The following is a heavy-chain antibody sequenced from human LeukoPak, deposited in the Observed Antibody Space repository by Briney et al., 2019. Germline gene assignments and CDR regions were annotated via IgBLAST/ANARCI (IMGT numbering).Heavy chain of an antibody. CDR1: GFTFSSYE. J-gene: IGHJ4*02. D-gene: IGHD3-10*01. Sequence: GGSLGLSCGASGFTFSSYEVNWVRQASGKGLEWVSYISSSGSTIYYADSVKGRFTISRDNAKNSLYLQMNSLRAEDTAVYYCAVVRGVILVYWGQGTLVTVSS. CDR2: ISSSGSTI. V-gene: IGHV3-48*03. CDR3: AVVRGVILVY.